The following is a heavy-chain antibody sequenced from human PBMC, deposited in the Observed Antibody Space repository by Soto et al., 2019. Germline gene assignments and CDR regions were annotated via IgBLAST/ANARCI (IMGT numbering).Heavy chain of an antibody. CDR1: GGSISSYY. J-gene: IGHJ4*02. CDR2: IYYSGST. CDR3: ASLQVPWERHRGSY. Sequence: KGSETLSLTCTVSGGSISSYYWSWIRQPPGKGLEWIGYIYYSGSTNYNPSLKSRVTISVDTSKNQFSLKLSSVTAADTAVYYCASLQVPWERHRGSYWGQGTLVTVSS. D-gene: IGHD1-26*01. V-gene: IGHV4-59*01.